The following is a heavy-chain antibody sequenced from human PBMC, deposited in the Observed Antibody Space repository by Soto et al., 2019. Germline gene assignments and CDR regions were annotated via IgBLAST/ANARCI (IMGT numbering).Heavy chain of an antibody. Sequence: SVKVSCKASGGTFSSYAISWVRQAPGQGLEWMGGIIPIFGTANYAQKFQGRVTITADESTSTAYMELSSLRSEDTAVYYCARDGGLYDSSGYYPHFFDYWGQGTLVTVSS. CDR1: GGTFSSYA. CDR2: IIPIFGTA. CDR3: ARDGGLYDSSGYYPHFFDY. D-gene: IGHD3-22*01. V-gene: IGHV1-69*13. J-gene: IGHJ4*02.